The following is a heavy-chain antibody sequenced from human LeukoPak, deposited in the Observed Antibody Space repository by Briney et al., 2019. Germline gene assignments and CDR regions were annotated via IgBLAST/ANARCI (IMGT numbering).Heavy chain of an antibody. V-gene: IGHV4-34*01. D-gene: IGHD2-21*02. CDR1: GISFTNAW. CDR2: INHERST. CDR3: ARITYCGGDWCRQFDL. Sequence: PGGSLRLSCAASGISFTNAWMSWIRQPPGKGLEWIGEINHERSTNYNPSLKSRVTMSVDTSKNQFSLKLSSVTAADTAVYYCARITYCGGDWCRQFDLWGRGTLVTVSS. J-gene: IGHJ2*01.